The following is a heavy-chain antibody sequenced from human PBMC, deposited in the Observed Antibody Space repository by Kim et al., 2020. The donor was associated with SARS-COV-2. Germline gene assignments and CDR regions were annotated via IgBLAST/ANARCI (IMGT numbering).Heavy chain of an antibody. Sequence: STNYNPSLKSRVTISVDTSKNQFSLKLSSVTAADTAVYYCARGPLGYVDLWGRGTLVTVSS. CDR2: ST. CDR3: ARGPLGYVDL. V-gene: IGHV4-34*01. D-gene: IGHD3-16*01. J-gene: IGHJ2*01.